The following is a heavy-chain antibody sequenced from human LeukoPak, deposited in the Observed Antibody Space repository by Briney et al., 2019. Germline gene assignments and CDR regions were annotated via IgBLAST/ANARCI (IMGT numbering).Heavy chain of an antibody. CDR2: IRYDGSNK. V-gene: IGHV3-30*02. D-gene: IGHD1-1*01. Sequence: PGGSLRLSCAASGFTFSNYAMSWVRQAPGKGLEWVAFIRYDGSNKYYADSVKGRFTISRDNSKNTLYLQMNSLRVEDTAIYYCAKHKAYRYDWNDRGNFDYWGQGTLVTVSS. CDR3: AKHKAYRYDWNDRGNFDY. J-gene: IGHJ4*02. CDR1: GFTFSNYA.